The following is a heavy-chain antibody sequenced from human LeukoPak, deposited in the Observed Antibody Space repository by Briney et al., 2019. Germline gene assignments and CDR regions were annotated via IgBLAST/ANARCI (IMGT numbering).Heavy chain of an antibody. D-gene: IGHD2-21*02. V-gene: IGHV4-34*01. J-gene: IGHJ5*02. CDR3: ARGRRFVVVTAGWFDP. Sequence: SETLSLTCAVYGGSFSGYYWSWIRQPPGKGLEWIGEINHSGSTNYNPSLKSRVTISVDTSKNQFSLKLSSVTAADTAVYCCARGRRFVVVTAGWFDPWGQGTLVTVSS. CDR1: GGSFSGYY. CDR2: INHSGST.